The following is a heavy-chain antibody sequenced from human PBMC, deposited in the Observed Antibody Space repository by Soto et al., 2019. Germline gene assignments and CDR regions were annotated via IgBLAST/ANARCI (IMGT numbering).Heavy chain of an antibody. CDR1: GGSFSGYY. Sequence: SETLSLTCAVYGGSFSGYYWSWIRQPPGKGLEWIGEINHSGSTNYNPSLKSRVTISVDTSKNQFSLKLSSVTAADTAVYYCARFRPTYYDFWSGYRQRYGMDVWGQGTTVTV. CDR2: INHSGST. J-gene: IGHJ6*02. CDR3: ARFRPTYYDFWSGYRQRYGMDV. D-gene: IGHD3-3*01. V-gene: IGHV4-34*01.